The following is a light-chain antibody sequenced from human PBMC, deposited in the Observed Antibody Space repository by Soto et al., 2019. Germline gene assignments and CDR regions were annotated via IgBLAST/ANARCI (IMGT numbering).Light chain of an antibody. Sequence: EIVLTQSLGTLSLSPGERATLSCRASQSVTRNYLAWYQQKPGQAPRLLIYGASSSATGIPDRFSGSGSGADLTLTISRLEPEDFAVYYCQQYENSPYTFGQGTKLEIK. CDR1: QSVTRNY. CDR3: QQYENSPYT. V-gene: IGKV3-20*01. J-gene: IGKJ2*01. CDR2: GAS.